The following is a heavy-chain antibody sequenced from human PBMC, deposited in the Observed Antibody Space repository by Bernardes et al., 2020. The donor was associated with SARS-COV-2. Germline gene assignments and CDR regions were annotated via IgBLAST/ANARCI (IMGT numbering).Heavy chain of an antibody. CDR2: IYSGGST. J-gene: IGHJ3*02. CDR1: GFTVRSNY. CDR3: ARDFLDSTRLGAFDI. D-gene: IGHD2-2*01. Sequence: SCASCGFTVRSNYMNWVRKGPGKGLQWVSVIYSGGSTYYADSVKVRFTISRDNSKNTLYLQMNSLRAEDTAVYYCARDFLDSTRLGAFDIWGQGTMVTVSS. V-gene: IGHV3-66*01.